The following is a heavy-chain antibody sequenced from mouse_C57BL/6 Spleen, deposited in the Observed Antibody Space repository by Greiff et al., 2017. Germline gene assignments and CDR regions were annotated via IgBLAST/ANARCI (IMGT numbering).Heavy chain of an antibody. CDR3: ARGVYSNYWFAY. J-gene: IGHJ3*01. D-gene: IGHD2-5*01. CDR1: GYSFTDYN. Sequence: EVQVVESGPELVKPGASVKISCKASGYSFTDYNMNWVKQSNGKSLEWIGVINPNYGTTRYNQKFKGKATLTVDQSSSPAYMQLNSLTSEASAVYYCARGVYSNYWFAYWGQGTLVTVSA. CDR2: INPNYGTT. V-gene: IGHV1-39*01.